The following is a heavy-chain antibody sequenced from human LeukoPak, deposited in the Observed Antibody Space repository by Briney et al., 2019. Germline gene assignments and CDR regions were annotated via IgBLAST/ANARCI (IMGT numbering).Heavy chain of an antibody. Sequence: SETLSLTCNVSGASVSSGSYYWSWIRQPPGKGLEWIGYIYYSGSTNYNPSLKSRVTISVDTSKNQFSLKLSSVTAADTAVYYCARESSFGGVPIDYRGQGTLVTVSS. CDR2: IYYSGST. V-gene: IGHV4-61*01. CDR3: ARESSFGGVPIDY. CDR1: GASVSSGSYY. J-gene: IGHJ4*02. D-gene: IGHD3-16*01.